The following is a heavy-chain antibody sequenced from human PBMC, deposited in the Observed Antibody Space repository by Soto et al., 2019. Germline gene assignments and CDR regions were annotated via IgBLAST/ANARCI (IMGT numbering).Heavy chain of an antibody. CDR3: ARGWHYDFWSGYYAFDY. V-gene: IGHV4-34*01. CDR2: INHSGST. J-gene: IGHJ4*02. D-gene: IGHD3-3*01. Sequence: SETLSLTCAVYGGSFSGYYWSWIRQPPGKGLEWIGEINHSGSTNYNPSLKSRVTISVDTSKNQFSLKLSSVTAADTAVYYCARGWHYDFWSGYYAFDYWGQGTLVTVSS. CDR1: GGSFSGYY.